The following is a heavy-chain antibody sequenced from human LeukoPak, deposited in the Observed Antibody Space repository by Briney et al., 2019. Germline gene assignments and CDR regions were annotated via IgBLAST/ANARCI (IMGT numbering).Heavy chain of an antibody. J-gene: IGHJ5*02. CDR2: IMPLFGTA. Sequence: SVKVSCKTSGGTFNNSAISWVRQAPGQGLEWLGGIMPLFGTAGYAQKFPGRVTITKDESTRTLYLELTSLTSDDTAVYYCARDVHGDYGSGWFDPWGQGTLVSVSS. CDR1: GGTFNNSA. CDR3: ARDVHGDYGSGWFDP. D-gene: IGHD4-17*01. V-gene: IGHV1-69*05.